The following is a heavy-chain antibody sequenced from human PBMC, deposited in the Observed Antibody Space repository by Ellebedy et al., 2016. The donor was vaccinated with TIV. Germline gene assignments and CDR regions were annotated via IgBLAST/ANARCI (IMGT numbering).Heavy chain of an antibody. V-gene: IGHV4-31*01. Sequence: LRLSCSVSGGSISSGDYYWSWIRQHPGKGLEWIGYIFYSGSTYYSPSLKSLVTISSDTSKNQFSLRLRSVTAADTAVYYCARTIAAAGSFRFDPWGQGTLVTVSS. CDR3: ARTIAAAGSFRFDP. D-gene: IGHD6-13*01. J-gene: IGHJ5*02. CDR2: IFYSGST. CDR1: GGSISSGDYY.